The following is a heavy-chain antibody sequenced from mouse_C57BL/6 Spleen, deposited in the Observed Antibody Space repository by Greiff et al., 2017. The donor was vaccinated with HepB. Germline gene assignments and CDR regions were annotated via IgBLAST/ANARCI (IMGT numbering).Heavy chain of an antibody. CDR1: GYSFTSGYY. J-gene: IGHJ4*01. CDR3: AAERGLLRNYYAFDY. D-gene: IGHD1-1*01. CDR2: INYDGST. V-gene: IGHV3-6*01. Sequence: EVKLMESGPGLVKPSQSLSLSCSVTGYSFTSGYYWNWIRQPAANKLEWMGYINYDGSTNYNPSFKNRISFTRDTSKNQFFLKLNSVTNEDTATYYCAAERGLLRNYYAFDYWGQGTTVTVSS.